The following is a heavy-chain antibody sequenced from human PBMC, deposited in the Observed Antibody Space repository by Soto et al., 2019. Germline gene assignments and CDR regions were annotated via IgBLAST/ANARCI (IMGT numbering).Heavy chain of an antibody. Sequence: EVQLVESGGGLVKPGGSLRLSCTASGFPFIDAWMSWVRQAPGKGLQWIGRIRSNADGGTADLTAPVRDRFTISRDDSKTTLYLQMNSLKIDDTAVYFCSTALRRDSALCAYWGLGTLVSVSS. CDR1: GFPFIDAW. V-gene: IGHV3-15*01. J-gene: IGHJ4*02. CDR3: STALRRDSALCAY. D-gene: IGHD2-21*01. CDR2: IRSNADGGTA.